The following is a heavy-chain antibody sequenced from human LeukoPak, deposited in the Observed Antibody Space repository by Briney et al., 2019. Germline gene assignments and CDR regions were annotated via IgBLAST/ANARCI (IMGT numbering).Heavy chain of an antibody. J-gene: IGHJ4*02. CDR3: ARGLADGHNSHSLDY. D-gene: IGHD5-24*01. V-gene: IGHV4-34*01. CDR1: GGSFSGYY. Sequence: SETLSLTCAVYGGSFSGYYWSWIRQPPGKGLEWIGEINHSGSTNYNPSLKSRVTISVDTSKNQFSLRPSSVTVADTAVYYCARGLADGHNSHSLDYWGQGTLVTVSS. CDR2: INHSGST.